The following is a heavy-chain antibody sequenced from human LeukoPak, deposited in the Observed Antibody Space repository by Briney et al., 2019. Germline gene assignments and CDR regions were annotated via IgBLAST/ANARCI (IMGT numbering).Heavy chain of an antibody. CDR3: ARRGDSTMTFDY. D-gene: IGHD2-21*02. J-gene: IGHJ4*02. CDR1: GDSISSNNYD. V-gene: IGHV4-39*01. Sequence: SETLSLTCIVSGDSISSNNYDWGWIRQSPGKGLEWIGTISYSGSTYYNSSLKSRVTISVDTSQSQFSLRLTSVTAADTAVYYCARRGDSTMTFDYWGQGTLVTVPS. CDR2: ISYSGST.